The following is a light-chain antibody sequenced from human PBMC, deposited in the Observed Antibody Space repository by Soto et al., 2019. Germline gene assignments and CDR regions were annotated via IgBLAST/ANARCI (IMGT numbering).Light chain of an antibody. V-gene: IGKV1-6*01. CDR3: LQDYNCPWT. CDR1: QGISNY. CDR2: GAT. J-gene: IGKJ1*01. Sequence: ATQMTQSPSSLSASVGDRVTISCRASQGISNYLAWYQQRPGKAPKLLIFGATTLQSGVPSRFSASGSGPDFTLTISSLQPEDFATYYCLQDYNCPWTFGQGTKVEIK.